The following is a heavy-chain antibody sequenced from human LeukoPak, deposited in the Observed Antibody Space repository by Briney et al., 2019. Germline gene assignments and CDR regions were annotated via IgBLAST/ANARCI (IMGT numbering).Heavy chain of an antibody. J-gene: IGHJ4*02. V-gene: IGHV3-74*01. D-gene: IGHD3-3*01. CDR2: INTDGSST. CDR3: ARSYDFWSGYYPD. CDR1: GFTFSSYW. Sequence: GGSLRLSCAASGFTFSSYWMHWVRQAPGKGLVWVSRINTDGSSTSYADSVKGRFTISRDNAKNTLYLQMNSLRAEDTAVYYCARSYDFWSGYYPDWGQGTLVTVSS.